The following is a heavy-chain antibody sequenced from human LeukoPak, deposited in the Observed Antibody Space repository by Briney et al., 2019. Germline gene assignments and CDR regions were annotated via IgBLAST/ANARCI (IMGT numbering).Heavy chain of an antibody. CDR1: GGTFSSYA. CDR2: IIPIFGTA. CDR3: ARRKYYDFNIWFDP. D-gene: IGHD3-3*01. V-gene: IGHV1-69*05. J-gene: IGHJ5*02. Sequence: EASVKVSCKASGGTFSSYAISWVRQAAGQGREWMGGIIPIFGTANYAQKFQGRVTITTDESTSTAYMELSSLRSEDTAVYYCARRKYYDFNIWFDPWGQGTLVTVSS.